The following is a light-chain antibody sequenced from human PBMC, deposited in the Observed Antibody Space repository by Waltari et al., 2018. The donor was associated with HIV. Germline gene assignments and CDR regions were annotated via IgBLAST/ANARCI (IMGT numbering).Light chain of an antibody. V-gene: IGKV1-9*01. CDR2: AAS. CDR3: QQHNSFPIT. Sequence: DIQLTQSLAIFSASVGDRATIICRASQPIRSDLAWFQQKPRKAPKRLIFAASTLQTGVPQRFRGSGSGTQFTLTVTSLQPEDFATYFCQQHNSFPITFGGGTTV. CDR1: QPIRSD. J-gene: IGKJ4*01.